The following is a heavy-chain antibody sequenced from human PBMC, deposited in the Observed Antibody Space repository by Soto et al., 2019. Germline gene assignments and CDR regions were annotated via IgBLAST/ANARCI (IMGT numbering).Heavy chain of an antibody. CDR1: GFMFGTSG. J-gene: IGHJ5*01. V-gene: IGHV3-33*01. Sequence: GGSLRLSCEASGFMFGTSGMHWVRQAPGKGLEWVSGIWLDGSERHYADSVKGRFTISRDNAKNTVFLQMNSLRVEDTAVYFCARDASGTTTFLVSWGQGTLVTVSS. CDR3: ARDASGTTTFLVS. CDR2: IWLDGSER. D-gene: IGHD1-1*01.